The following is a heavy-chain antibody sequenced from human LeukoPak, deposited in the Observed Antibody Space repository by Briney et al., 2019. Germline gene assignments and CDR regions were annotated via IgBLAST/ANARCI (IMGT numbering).Heavy chain of an antibody. V-gene: IGHV4-34*01. D-gene: IGHD3-16*01. J-gene: IGHJ4*02. CDR2: INHSGST. CDR3: ARFHPRLGWGDY. CDR1: GGSFSGYY. Sequence: PSETLSLTCAVYGGSFSGYYWSWIRQPPGNGLEWIGEINHSGSTYYNPSLKSRVTISVDTSKNQFSLKLSSVTAADTAVYYCARFHPRLGWGDYWGQGTLVTVSS.